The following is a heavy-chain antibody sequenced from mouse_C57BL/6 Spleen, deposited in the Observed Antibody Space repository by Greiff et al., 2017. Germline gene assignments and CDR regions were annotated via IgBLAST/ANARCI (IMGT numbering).Heavy chain of an antibody. D-gene: IGHD1-1*01. Sequence: EVQLVESGAELVRPGASVKLSCTASGFNIKDYYMHWVKQRPEQGLEWIGRIDPEDGDTEYAPKFQGKATMTADTSSNTAYLQLSSLTSEDTAVYYCTLFTTVSSYWYFDVWGTGTTVTVSS. CDR3: TLFTTVSSYWYFDV. CDR2: IDPEDGDT. V-gene: IGHV14-1*01. J-gene: IGHJ1*03. CDR1: GFNIKDYY.